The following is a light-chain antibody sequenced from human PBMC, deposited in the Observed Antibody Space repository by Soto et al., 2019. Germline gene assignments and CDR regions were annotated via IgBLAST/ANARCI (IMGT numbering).Light chain of an antibody. CDR3: HQHSNWPLT. J-gene: IGKJ1*01. CDR1: QNVDTY. V-gene: IGKV3-11*01. Sequence: EIVLTQSPGTLSLSPGERVTLSCRASQNVDTYLAWYQQKPGQPPRLLMFDASNRATGIPDRFSGSGSETDFTLTISRLEPEDFAVYYCHQHSNWPLTFGQGTKVEIK. CDR2: DAS.